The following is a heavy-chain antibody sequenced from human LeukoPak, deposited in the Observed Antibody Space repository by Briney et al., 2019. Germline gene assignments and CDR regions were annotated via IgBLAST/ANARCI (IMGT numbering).Heavy chain of an antibody. J-gene: IGHJ4*02. D-gene: IGHD3-9*01. CDR2: IYYSGST. CDR1: GGSISSSSYY. Sequence: PSETLSLTCTVSGGSISSSSYYWGWIRQPPGKGLEWIGSIYYSGSTYYNPSLKSRVTISVDTSKNQFSLKLSSVTAADTAVYYCASSIRRRYFDWLSVDYWGQGTLVTVSS. V-gene: IGHV4-39*01. CDR3: ASSIRRRYFDWLSVDY.